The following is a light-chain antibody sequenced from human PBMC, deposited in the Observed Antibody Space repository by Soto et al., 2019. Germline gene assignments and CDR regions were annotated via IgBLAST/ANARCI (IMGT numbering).Light chain of an antibody. CDR2: GAS. V-gene: IGKV3-20*01. J-gene: IGKJ5*01. Sequence: EIVLTQSPGTLSLSPGERATLSCRASQSVSSSYLAWYQQKPGQAPRLLIYGASSRATGIPDRFSGSGSGTDFTLTINRLEPEDFAVYYCQQYGSSPSLTFGQGTRLEIK. CDR1: QSVSSSY. CDR3: QQYGSSPSLT.